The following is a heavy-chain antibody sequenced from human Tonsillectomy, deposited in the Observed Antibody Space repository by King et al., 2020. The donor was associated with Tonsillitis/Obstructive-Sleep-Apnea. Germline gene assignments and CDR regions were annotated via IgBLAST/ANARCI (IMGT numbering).Heavy chain of an antibody. D-gene: IGHD4-11*01. J-gene: IGHJ4*02. V-gene: IGHV4-61*01. CDR1: GGSVSSGSYY. Sequence: VQLQESGPGLVKPSETLSLTCTVSGGSVSSGSYYWSWIRQPPGKGLEWSGYIYYSGSTNYNPSLKSRVTISVDTSKNQFSLKLSSVTAADTAVYYCARDVGLTTRDDWGQGTLVTVSS. CDR2: IYYSGST. CDR3: ARDVGLTTRDD.